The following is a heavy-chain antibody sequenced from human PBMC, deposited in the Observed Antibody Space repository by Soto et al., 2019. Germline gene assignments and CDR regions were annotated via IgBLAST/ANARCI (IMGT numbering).Heavy chain of an antibody. Sequence: QVQLEQSGAEVKKPGSSVKLSCKASGGTFRNSAISWVRQAPGQGLEWMGGIMPIFRTPDYAQKFQGRVTITADESTNTAYMELSGLRSDDTAVYYCARDNDRPQLGGNYYYILDVWGHGTMVTVSS. CDR2: IMPIFRTP. D-gene: IGHD1-1*01. J-gene: IGHJ6*02. CDR1: GGTFRNSA. CDR3: ARDNDRPQLGGNYYYILDV. V-gene: IGHV1-69*12.